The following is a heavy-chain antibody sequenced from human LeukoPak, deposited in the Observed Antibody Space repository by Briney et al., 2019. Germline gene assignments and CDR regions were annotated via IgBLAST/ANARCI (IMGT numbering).Heavy chain of an antibody. J-gene: IGHJ3*02. CDR2: IYHSGST. Sequence: SETLSLTCAVSGGSISSGGYSWSWIRQPPGKGLERIGYIYHSGSTYYNPSLKSRVTISVDRSKNQFSLKLSSVTAADTAVYYCARVVGSEVAFDIWGQGTMVTVSS. V-gene: IGHV4-30-2*01. D-gene: IGHD1-26*01. CDR3: ARVVGSEVAFDI. CDR1: GGSISSGGYS.